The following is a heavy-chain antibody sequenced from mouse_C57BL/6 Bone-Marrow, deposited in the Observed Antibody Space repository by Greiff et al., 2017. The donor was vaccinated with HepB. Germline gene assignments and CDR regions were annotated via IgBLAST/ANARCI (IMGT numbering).Heavy chain of an antibody. V-gene: IGHV5-17*01. Sequence: EVKLVESGGGLVKPGGSLKLSCAASGFTFSDYGMHWVRQAPEKGLEWVAYISSGSSTIYYADTVKGRFTISRDNAKNTLFLQMTSLRSEDTAMYYCARAPQFQRAWFAYWGQGTLVTVSA. CDR1: GFTFSDYG. J-gene: IGHJ3*01. CDR3: ARAPQFQRAWFAY. CDR2: ISSGSSTI.